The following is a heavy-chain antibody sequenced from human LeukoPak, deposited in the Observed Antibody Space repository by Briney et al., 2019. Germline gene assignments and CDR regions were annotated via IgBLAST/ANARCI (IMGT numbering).Heavy chain of an antibody. V-gene: IGHV3-30-3*01. J-gene: IGHJ4*02. D-gene: IGHD5-24*01. Sequence: GRSLRLSCAASGFTFSSYAMHWVRQAPGKGLEWVAVISYDGSNKYYADSVKGRFTISRDNSKNTLYLQMSSLRAEDTAVYYCARGSAVGWLQLYYFDYWGQGTLVTVPS. CDR2: ISYDGSNK. CDR3: ARGSAVGWLQLYYFDY. CDR1: GFTFSSYA.